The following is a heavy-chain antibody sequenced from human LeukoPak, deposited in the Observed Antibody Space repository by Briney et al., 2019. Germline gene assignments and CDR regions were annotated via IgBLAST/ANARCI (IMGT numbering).Heavy chain of an antibody. Sequence: ASVKVSCKASGYTFTGYYMHWVRQAPGQGLEWMGWINPNSGGTNYAQKFQGRVTITRNTSISTAYMELSSLRSEDTAVYYCARKNTLFGVPLDPWGQGTLVTVSS. CDR2: INPNSGGT. CDR3: ARKNTLFGVPLDP. D-gene: IGHD3-3*01. J-gene: IGHJ5*02. CDR1: GYTFTGYY. V-gene: IGHV1-2*02.